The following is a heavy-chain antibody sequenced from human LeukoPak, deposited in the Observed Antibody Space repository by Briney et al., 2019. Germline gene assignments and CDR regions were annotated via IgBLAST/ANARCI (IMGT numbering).Heavy chain of an antibody. CDR1: RFTFSSYA. Sequence: GGSLSLSCAASRFTFSSYAMSWVRQAPGKGLEWVSGISGSAGSTDYADSVKGRFTISRDNSKNTLYLQMNSLRAEDTAIYYCAKSDVATAGTGASDIWGQGTMVTVST. CDR3: AKSDVATAGTGASDI. V-gene: IGHV3-23*01. CDR2: ISGSAGST. D-gene: IGHD6-13*01. J-gene: IGHJ3*02.